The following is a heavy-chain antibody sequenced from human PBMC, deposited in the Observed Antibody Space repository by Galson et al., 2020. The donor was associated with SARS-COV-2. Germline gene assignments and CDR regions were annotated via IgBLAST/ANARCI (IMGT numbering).Heavy chain of an antibody. Sequence: GGSLRLSCEVSGFTFNDFWMSWFRQAPGKGLEWVANIKGDGSETNYADFVKGRFSISRDNAANSLYLQMNSLRVEDSAVYYCSREGWQGGYWVQGTRVTVSS. D-gene: IGHD6-19*01. CDR3: SREGWQGGY. V-gene: IGHV3-7*01. CDR2: IKGDGSET. J-gene: IGHJ4*02. CDR1: GFTFNDFW.